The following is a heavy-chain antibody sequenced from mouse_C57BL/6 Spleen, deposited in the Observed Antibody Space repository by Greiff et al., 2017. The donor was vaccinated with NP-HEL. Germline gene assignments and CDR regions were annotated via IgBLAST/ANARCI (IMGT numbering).Heavy chain of an antibody. J-gene: IGHJ3*01. V-gene: IGHV1-15*01. CDR1: GYTFTDYE. D-gene: IGHD2-4*01. CDR2: IDPETGGT. CDR3: TRDDSASWFAY. Sequence: VQLQQSGAELVRPGASVTLSCKASGYTFTDYEMHWVKQTPVHGLEWIGAIDPETGGTAYNQKFKGKAILTADKSSSTAYMELRSLTSEDSAVYYCTRDDSASWFAYWGQGTLVTVSA.